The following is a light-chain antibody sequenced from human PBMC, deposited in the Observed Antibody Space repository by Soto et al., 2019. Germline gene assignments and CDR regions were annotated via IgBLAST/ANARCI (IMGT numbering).Light chain of an antibody. CDR2: EVS. J-gene: IGLJ3*02. Sequence: QSALTQPASVSGSPGQSITISCTGTSNDVGSYNLVSWYQQHPGKAPKLMISEVSKRPSGVSNRFSGSKSDNTASLTLSGLQAEDEADYYCCSYAGNSTLVFGGGTKLTVL. V-gene: IGLV2-23*02. CDR1: SNDVGSYNL. CDR3: CSYAGNSTLV.